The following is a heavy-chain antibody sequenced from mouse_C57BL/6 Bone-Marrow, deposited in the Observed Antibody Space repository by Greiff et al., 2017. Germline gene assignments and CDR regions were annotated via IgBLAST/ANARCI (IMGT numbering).Heavy chain of an antibody. V-gene: IGHV1-69*01. Sequence: QVQLQQPGAELVMPGASVKLSCKASGYTFTSYWMHWVKQRPGQGLEWIGEIDPSDSYTNYNQKFKGKSTLTVDKSSSTAYMQLSSLTSEDSAVYYCARGFTTVVATPYFDVWGTGTTVTVSS. CDR3: ARGFTTVVATPYFDV. CDR1: GYTFTSYW. J-gene: IGHJ1*03. CDR2: IDPSDSYT. D-gene: IGHD1-1*01.